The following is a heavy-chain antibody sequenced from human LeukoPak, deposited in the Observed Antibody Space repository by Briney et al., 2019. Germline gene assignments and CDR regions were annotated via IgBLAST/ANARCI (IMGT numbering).Heavy chain of an antibody. CDR3: AREGLAEDIVVVPAAIDYGGNAYFDY. CDR2: INHSGST. CDR1: GRSFSGYH. V-gene: IGHV4-34*01. D-gene: IGHD2-2*01. J-gene: IGHJ4*02. Sequence: SETLSLTCAVYGRSFSGYHWSWIRQPPGKGLEWIGEINHSGSTNYNPSLKSRVTISVDTSKNQFSLKLSSVTAADTAVYYCAREGLAEDIVVVPAAIDYGGNAYFDYWGQGTLVTVSS.